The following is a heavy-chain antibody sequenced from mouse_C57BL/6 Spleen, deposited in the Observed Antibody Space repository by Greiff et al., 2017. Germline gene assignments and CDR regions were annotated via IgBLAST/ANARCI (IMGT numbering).Heavy chain of an antibody. CDR3: GHCYGSGSGGFYWYFGG. Sequence: VQLQQSGPELVKPGASVKISCKASGYSFTGYCMHWVKQSPGNILDWIGYIYPYNGFSSYNQKFKGKATLTVDKSSSTAYMELRSLTSEDSAVYYCGHCYGSGSGGFYWYFGGWGTGATVTVDS. V-gene: IGHV1-31*01. CDR2: IYPYNGFS. J-gene: IGHJ1*03. D-gene: IGHD1-1*01. CDR1: GYSFTGYC.